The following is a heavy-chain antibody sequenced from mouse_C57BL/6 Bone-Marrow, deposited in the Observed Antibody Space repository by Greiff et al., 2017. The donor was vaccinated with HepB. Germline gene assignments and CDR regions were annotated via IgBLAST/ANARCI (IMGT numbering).Heavy chain of an antibody. J-gene: IGHJ3*01. D-gene: IGHD3-2*02. CDR3: ARRQLRLGFAY. CDR2: IYPRSGNT. CDR1: GYTFTSYG. Sequence: VQLQQSGAELARPGASVKLSCKASGYTFTSYGISWVKQRTGQGLEWIGEIYPRSGNTYYNEKFKGKATLTADKSSSTAYMQLSSLTSEDSAVYFCARRQLRLGFAYWGQGTLVTVSA. V-gene: IGHV1-81*01.